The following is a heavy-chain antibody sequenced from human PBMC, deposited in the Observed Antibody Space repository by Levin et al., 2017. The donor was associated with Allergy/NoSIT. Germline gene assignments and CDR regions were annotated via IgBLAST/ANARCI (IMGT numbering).Heavy chain of an antibody. D-gene: IGHD1-26*01. CDR2: IKSKTDGGTT. Sequence: GESLKISCAASGFTFSNAWMSWVRQAPGKGLEWVGRIKSKTDGGTTDYAAPVKGRFTISRDDSKNTLYLQMNSLKTEDTAVYYCTTSGSYSFLDYWGQGTLVTVSS. J-gene: IGHJ4*02. V-gene: IGHV3-15*01. CDR3: TTSGSYSFLDY. CDR1: GFTFSNAW.